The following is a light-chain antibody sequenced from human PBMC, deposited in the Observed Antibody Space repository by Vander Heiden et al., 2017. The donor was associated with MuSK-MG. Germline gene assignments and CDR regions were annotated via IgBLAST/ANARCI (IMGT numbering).Light chain of an antibody. CDR1: SGSVSGDYY. CDR3: VLYLGSGISL. Sequence: QTVVTQEPSFSVSPGGTVTLTCGLNSGSVSGDYYPSWYQQTPGQAPRTLIYRTRIRSSGVPDRFYGAILGNKAALTITGAQPDDESDYYCVLYLGSGISLFGGGTKLAVL. CDR2: RTR. V-gene: IGLV8-61*01. J-gene: IGLJ2*01.